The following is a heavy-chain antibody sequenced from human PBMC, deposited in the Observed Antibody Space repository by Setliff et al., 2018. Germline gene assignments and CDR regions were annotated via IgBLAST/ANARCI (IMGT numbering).Heavy chain of an antibody. D-gene: IGHD4-17*01. J-gene: IGHJ4*02. CDR1: GFTFNTYT. Sequence: GGSLRLSCSASGFTFNTYTMHWVRQAPGKGLEWISYIGSSGNTIYYANSVKGRFTISRDNAKNSLFLQMNSLRAEDTAVYYCARENGDYDLDYWGQGALVTVSS. CDR2: IGSSGNTI. V-gene: IGHV3-48*04. CDR3: ARENGDYDLDY.